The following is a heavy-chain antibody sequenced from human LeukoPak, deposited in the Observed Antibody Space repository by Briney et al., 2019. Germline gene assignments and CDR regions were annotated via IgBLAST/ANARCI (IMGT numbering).Heavy chain of an antibody. V-gene: IGHV5-51*01. CDR2: LYPGDSDT. J-gene: IGHJ4*02. D-gene: IGHD5-24*01. CDR3: ARCGEMATISSCYFDY. Sequence: GGSLQISFYGFCYRFTYYWIGWVRPLPGKGLEWRGILYPGDSDTRYSTSFQGQVTISADKSISTAYLQWSSLRASDTAMYYCARCGEMATISSCYFDYWGQGTLVTVSS. CDR1: CYRFTYYW.